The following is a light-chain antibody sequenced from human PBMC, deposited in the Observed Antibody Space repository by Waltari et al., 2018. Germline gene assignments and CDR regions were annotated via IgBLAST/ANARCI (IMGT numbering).Light chain of an antibody. V-gene: IGLV1-44*01. CDR1: SSNIGGNS. J-gene: IGLJ3*02. CDR3: AAWDASLFGPWV. CDR2: STH. Sequence: SVLTQPPSASGTPGQRVTISCSGISSNIGGNSVNWYQHLPGTAPKLLIYSTHHRPSGSPDRFSASMSGTSASLAISGLQSEDEADYYCAAWDASLFGPWVFGGGTRLTVL.